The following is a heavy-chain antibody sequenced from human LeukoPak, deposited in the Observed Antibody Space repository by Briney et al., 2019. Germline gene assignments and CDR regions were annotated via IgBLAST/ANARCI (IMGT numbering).Heavy chain of an antibody. D-gene: IGHD4-11*01. CDR3: ARHFPLQSTYYFDY. Sequence: GESLKISCKGSGYSFTSYWTGWVRQMPGKGLEWRGIIYPGDSDTRYSPSFQGQVTISADKSISTAYLQWSSLKASDTAMYYCARHFPLQSTYYFDYWGQGTLVTVSS. CDR2: IYPGDSDT. CDR1: GYSFTSYW. J-gene: IGHJ4*02. V-gene: IGHV5-51*01.